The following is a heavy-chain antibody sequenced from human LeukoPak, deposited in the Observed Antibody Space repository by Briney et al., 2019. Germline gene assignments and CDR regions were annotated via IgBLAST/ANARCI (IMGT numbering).Heavy chain of an antibody. CDR2: FDTEDGET. V-gene: IGHV1-24*01. D-gene: IGHD3-10*01. CDR1: VYLHTELS. Sequence: TVRLFRKVSVYLHTELSQQWAPGASAEGGECVGGFDTEDGETIYAQKFQGRVTMTEDTSTDTAYMELSSLRSEVTAVYYCATTYYYGSGSYFNWGQGTLVTVSS. J-gene: IGHJ4*02. CDR3: ATTYYYGSGSYFN.